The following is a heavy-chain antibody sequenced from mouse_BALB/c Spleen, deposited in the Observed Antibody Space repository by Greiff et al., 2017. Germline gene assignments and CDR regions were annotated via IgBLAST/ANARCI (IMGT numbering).Heavy chain of an antibody. D-gene: IGHD2-4*01. CDR2: ISSGGGNT. Sequence: EVKLMESGGGLVKPGGSLKLSCAASGFTFSSYTMSWVRQTPEKRLEWVATISSGGGNTYYPDSVKGRFTISRDNAKNNLYLQMSSLRSEDTALYYCARYSYYDYERAWFAYWGQGTLVTVSA. CDR3: ARYSYYDYERAWFAY. V-gene: IGHV5-9*03. CDR1: GFTFSSYT. J-gene: IGHJ3*01.